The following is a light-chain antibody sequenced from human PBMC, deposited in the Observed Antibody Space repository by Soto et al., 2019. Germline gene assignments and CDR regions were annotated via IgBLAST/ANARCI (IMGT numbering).Light chain of an antibody. Sequence: DIVMTQSPANLSVSPGERATLSCRASQNVRNNLAWYQQKPGQAPRLLIFGASTRATGTPARFSGSGSGTEFTLTISSLQSEDFAVYYCQHYNEWPPWTFGQGTKVHIK. CDR1: QNVRNN. CDR2: GAS. V-gene: IGKV3-15*01. J-gene: IGKJ1*01. CDR3: QHYNEWPPWT.